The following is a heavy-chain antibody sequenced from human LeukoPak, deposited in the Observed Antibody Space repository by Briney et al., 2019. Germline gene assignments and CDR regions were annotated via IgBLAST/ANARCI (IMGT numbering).Heavy chain of an antibody. J-gene: IGHJ4*02. D-gene: IGHD6-13*01. CDR3: ARDLGIAAAGIVPYY. Sequence: PSETLSLTCTVSGGSISSYYWSWIRQPAGKGLEWIGRIYTSGSTNYNPSLKSRVTMSVDTSKNQFSLKLSSVTAADTAVYYCARDLGIAAAGIVPYYWGQGTLVTVSS. CDR2: IYTSGST. V-gene: IGHV4-4*07. CDR1: GGSISSYY.